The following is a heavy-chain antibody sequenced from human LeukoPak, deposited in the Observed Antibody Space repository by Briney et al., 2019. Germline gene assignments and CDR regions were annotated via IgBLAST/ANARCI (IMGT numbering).Heavy chain of an antibody. CDR3: AAWTDRGYNF. D-gene: IGHD5-24*01. J-gene: IGHJ4*02. Sequence: GESLRLSCAASGFTFSSSWMNWVRQAPGKGLEWVANINPDGSQKRFVDSVVGRFTMSRDNAKNSLYLQMNSLRVEDTAVFYCAAWTDRGYNFWGQGTLVTVSS. CDR1: GFTFSSSW. V-gene: IGHV3-7*01. CDR2: INPDGSQK.